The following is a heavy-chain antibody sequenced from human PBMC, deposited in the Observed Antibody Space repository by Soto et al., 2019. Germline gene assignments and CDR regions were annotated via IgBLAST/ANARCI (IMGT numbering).Heavy chain of an antibody. D-gene: IGHD1-26*01. CDR3: ARDDYGIYSE. V-gene: IGHV1-2*02. CDR1: FYAIPPYY. Sequence: GXSVHDSFQATFYAIPPYYIHGVRQAPGRGLEWMGWVDPRTGGAIYAQKFQDRVTMTRDTSISTVYMDLSGLRSDDTALYYCARDDYGIYSEWGQGTVVTV. J-gene: IGHJ4*02. CDR2: VDPRTGGA.